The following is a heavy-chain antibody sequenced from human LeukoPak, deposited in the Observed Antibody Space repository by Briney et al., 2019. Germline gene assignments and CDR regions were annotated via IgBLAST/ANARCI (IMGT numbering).Heavy chain of an antibody. J-gene: IGHJ2*01. D-gene: IGHD1-26*01. CDR2: ISGSGGST. Sequence: PGGSLRLSCAAPGFTFSSYAMSWVRQAPGKGLEWVSAISGSGGSTYYADSVKGRFTISRDNSKNTLYLQMNSLRAEDTAVYYCAKAYTGYSGAARGYFDLWGRGTLVTVSS. CDR1: GFTFSSYA. CDR3: AKAYTGYSGAARGYFDL. V-gene: IGHV3-23*01.